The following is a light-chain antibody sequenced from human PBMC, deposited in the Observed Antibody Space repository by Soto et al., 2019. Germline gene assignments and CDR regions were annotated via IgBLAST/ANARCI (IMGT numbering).Light chain of an antibody. CDR1: QSVSSH. J-gene: IGKJ1*01. Sequence: QSPATLSLSPGERATVSCRASQSVSSHLAWYQQKRGQAPRLLIYDASTRATGIPARFSGSGSGTEFTLTISSLQSEDYAVYYCHQYNNWPPWTFGQGTKVDIK. V-gene: IGKV3-15*01. CDR3: HQYNNWPPWT. CDR2: DAS.